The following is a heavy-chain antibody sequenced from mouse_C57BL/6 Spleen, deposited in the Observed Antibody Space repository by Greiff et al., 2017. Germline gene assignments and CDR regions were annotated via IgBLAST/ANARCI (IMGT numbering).Heavy chain of an antibody. V-gene: IGHV5-6*01. D-gene: IGHD2-4*01. J-gene: IGHJ4*01. CDR3: ARQSIYYDYDDYAMDY. Sequence: EVKLMESGGDLVTPGGSLTLSCAASGFTFSSYGMSWVRQTPDKSLEWVATISSGGSYTYYPYSVKGRFTISRDNAKNTLYLQMSSLTSEDTAMYYCARQSIYYDYDDYAMDYWGQGTSVTVSS. CDR2: ISSGGSYT. CDR1: GFTFSSYG.